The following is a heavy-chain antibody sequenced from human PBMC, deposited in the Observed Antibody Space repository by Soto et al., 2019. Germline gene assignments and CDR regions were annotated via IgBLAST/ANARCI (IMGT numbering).Heavy chain of an antibody. CDR2: ISSSSSYI. D-gene: IGHD6-13*01. V-gene: IGHV3-21*01. J-gene: IGHJ6*02. CDR3: ARDLTSSWYDSYYYGMDV. Sequence: GGSLRLSCAASGFTFSSYSMNWVRQAPGKGLEWVSSISSSSSYIYYAGSVKGRFTISRDNAKNSLYLQMNSLRAEDTSVYYCARDLTSSWYDSYYYGMDVWGQGTTVTVSS. CDR1: GFTFSSYS.